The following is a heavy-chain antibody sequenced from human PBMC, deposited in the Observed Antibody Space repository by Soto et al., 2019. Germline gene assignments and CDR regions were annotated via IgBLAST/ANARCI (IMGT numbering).Heavy chain of an antibody. CDR2: ISAYNGNT. V-gene: IGHV1-18*01. J-gene: IGHJ4*02. D-gene: IGHD3-10*02. CDR3: GRDQSGTGYYVYYFDY. CDR1: CYTFTSYG. Sequence: ASVKVSCKASCYTFTSYGISWVRQAPGQGLEWMGWISAYNGNTNYAQKLQGRVTMTTDTSTSTAYMELRSLTSEDTAVYYCGRDQSGTGYYVYYFDYWGQGTLVTVSS.